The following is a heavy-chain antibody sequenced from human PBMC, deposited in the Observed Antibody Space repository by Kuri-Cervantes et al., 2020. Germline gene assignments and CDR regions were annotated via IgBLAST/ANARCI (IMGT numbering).Heavy chain of an antibody. Sequence: GESLKISCAASGFTFSSYWMSWVRQAPGKGLEWVANIKQDGSEKYYVDSVKGRFTISRDNVKNSLYLQMNSLRAEDTAVYYCARGARSFDYWGQGTLVTVSS. CDR1: GFTFSSYW. J-gene: IGHJ4*02. CDR3: ARGARSFDY. CDR2: IKQDGSEK. V-gene: IGHV3-7*01.